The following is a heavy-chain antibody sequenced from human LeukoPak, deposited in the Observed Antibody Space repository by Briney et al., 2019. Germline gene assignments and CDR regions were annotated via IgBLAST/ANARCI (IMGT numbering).Heavy chain of an antibody. CDR3: AREEFGELSRGYFDY. J-gene: IGHJ4*02. CDR2: IIPIFGTA. D-gene: IGHD3-10*01. CDR1: GNILTRYT. Sequence: ASVKVSCKASGNILTRYTINWGRQAPGQGLEWMGGIIPIFGTANYAQKFQGRVTITTDESTSTAYMELSSLRAEDTAVYYCAREEFGELSRGYFDYWGQGTLVTVSS. V-gene: IGHV1-69*05.